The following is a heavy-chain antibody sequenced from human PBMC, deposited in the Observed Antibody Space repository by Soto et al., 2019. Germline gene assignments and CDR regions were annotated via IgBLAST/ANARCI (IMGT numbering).Heavy chain of an antibody. J-gene: IGHJ6*02. CDR2: INSDGSST. CDR1: GFTFSSYW. D-gene: IGHD1-1*01. CDR3: ARRVEYYYYGMDV. Sequence: EVQLVESGGGLVQPGGSLRLSCAASGFTFSSYWMHWVRQAPGEGLVWVSRINSDGSSTSYADSVKGRFTISRDNAKNTLYLQMNSLRAEDTAVYYCARRVEYYYYGMDVWGQGTTVTVSS. V-gene: IGHV3-74*01.